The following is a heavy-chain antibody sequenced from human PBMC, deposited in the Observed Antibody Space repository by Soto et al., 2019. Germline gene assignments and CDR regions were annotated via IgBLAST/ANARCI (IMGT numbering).Heavy chain of an antibody. CDR2: ISNSGST. CDR1: GGSVTSDEDY. J-gene: IGHJ4*02. Sequence: LSLTCTVSGGSVTSDEDYWTWIRQSPGKGLEWIGYISNSGSTGYNPSLKTRLSMSVDRSKNQFTLRLTSVTAADTAVYFCATESGSTYGYFDHWGQGTLVTVSS. V-gene: IGHV4-30-4*01. CDR3: ATESGSTYGYFDH. D-gene: IGHD4-17*01.